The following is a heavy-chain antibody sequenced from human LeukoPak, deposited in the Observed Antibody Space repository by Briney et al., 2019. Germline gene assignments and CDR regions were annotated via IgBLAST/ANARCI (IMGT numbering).Heavy chain of an antibody. Sequence: GGSLRLSCAASGFTFSPYVMHWVRQAPGKGLKWVAVISFDGSHKFYADSLQGRFTISRDNSKNTLYLQMNSLRAEDTAVYYCAKGISGAYSPIFNYWGQGTLVTVSS. CDR3: AKGISGAYSPIFNY. V-gene: IGHV3-30-3*01. CDR2: ISFDGSHK. D-gene: IGHD1-26*01. J-gene: IGHJ4*02. CDR1: GFTFSPYV.